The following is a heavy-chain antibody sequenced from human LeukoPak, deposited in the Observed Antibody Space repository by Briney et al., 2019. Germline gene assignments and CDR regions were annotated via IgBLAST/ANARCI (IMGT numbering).Heavy chain of an antibody. CDR1: GFTFSRYA. V-gene: IGHV3-23*01. J-gene: IGHJ4*02. Sequence: PGGSLRLSCAASGFTFSRYAMTWVRQAPGKGLEWVSALSDSGASTYFADSVKGRFTISRDNSKNTLYLQMNSLRADDTAVYYCASSPPTGITVSYFDYWGLGTLVTVSS. CDR2: LSDSGAST. CDR3: ASSPPTGITVSYFDY. D-gene: IGHD4-17*01.